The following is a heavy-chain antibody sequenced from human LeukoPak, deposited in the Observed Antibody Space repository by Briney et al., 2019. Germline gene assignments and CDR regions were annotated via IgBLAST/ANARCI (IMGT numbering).Heavy chain of an antibody. Sequence: PSETLSLTCTVSGGSVSSYYWSWIRQPPGKGPEWIGYMYYSGSTNYNPSLKSRVTISIDTSKNQFSLKLSSVTAADTAVYYCARDKFPLVGATGDDGFDIWGPGTMVTVSS. CDR2: MYYSGST. CDR3: ARDKFPLVGATGDDGFDI. J-gene: IGHJ3*02. D-gene: IGHD1-26*01. V-gene: IGHV4-59*02. CDR1: GGSVSSYY.